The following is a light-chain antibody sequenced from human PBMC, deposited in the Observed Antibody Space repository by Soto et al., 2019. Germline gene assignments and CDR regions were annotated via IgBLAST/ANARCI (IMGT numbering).Light chain of an antibody. Sequence: QSVLTQPASVSGSPGQSITISCTGTSSDVGGYNYVSWYQQHPGKDPKLMIYDVSNRPSGDSKRLSGSKSGNTASPTISGLQAEDEADYYCSSYTSSSTPYVFGTGT. V-gene: IGLV2-14*01. J-gene: IGLJ1*01. CDR2: DVS. CDR3: SSYTSSSTPYV. CDR1: SSDVGGYNY.